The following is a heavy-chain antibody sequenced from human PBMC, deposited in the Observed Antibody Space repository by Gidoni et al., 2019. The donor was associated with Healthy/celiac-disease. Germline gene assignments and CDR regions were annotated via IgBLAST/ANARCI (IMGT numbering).Heavy chain of an antibody. V-gene: IGHV1-69*01. CDR2: IIPIFGTA. J-gene: IGHJ4*02. D-gene: IGHD2-21*02. Sequence: QVQLVQSGAAVKKPGSSVKVSCKASGGTFSSYAISWVRQAPGQGLEWMGGIIPIFGTANYAQKFQGRITSTADEATSTAYMELSFLRSEDTAVYYCARAYCGGDCYLIDYWGQGTLVTVSS. CDR1: GGTFSSYA. CDR3: ARAYCGGDCYLIDY.